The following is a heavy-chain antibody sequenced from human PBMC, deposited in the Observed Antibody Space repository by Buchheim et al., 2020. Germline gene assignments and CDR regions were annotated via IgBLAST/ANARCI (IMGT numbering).Heavy chain of an antibody. J-gene: IGHJ4*02. D-gene: IGHD1-26*01. CDR1: GGSISSYY. Sequence: QVLLQESGPGMVKPSETLSLTCTVSGGSISSYYWSWIRQPPGKGLEWIGFIHSSGSISYNPSLKSRVTISADTSKNQFSLKLNYVTAADTAVYYCTRNYYSIDYWGQGTL. CDR3: TRNYYSIDY. V-gene: IGHV4-59*01. CDR2: IHSSGSI.